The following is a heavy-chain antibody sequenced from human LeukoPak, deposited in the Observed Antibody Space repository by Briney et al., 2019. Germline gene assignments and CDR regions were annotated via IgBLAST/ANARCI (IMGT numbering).Heavy chain of an antibody. CDR2: IRYDGSNK. J-gene: IGHJ6*03. Sequence: GGSLRLSCAASGFTFSSYGMHWVRQAPGKGLEWVAFIRYDGSNKYYADSVKGRFTISRDNAKNSLYLQMNSLRAEDTAVYYCAREAGSIAAAAYYYYYYMDVWGKGTTVTVSS. CDR3: AREAGSIAAAAYYYYYYMDV. D-gene: IGHD6-13*01. V-gene: IGHV3-30*02. CDR1: GFTFSSYG.